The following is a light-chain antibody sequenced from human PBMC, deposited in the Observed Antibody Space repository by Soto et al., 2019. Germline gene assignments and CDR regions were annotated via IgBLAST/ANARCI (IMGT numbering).Light chain of an antibody. J-gene: IGKJ1*01. Sequence: IQLTQSPSSLSASVGDRVTITCRASQGISSYLAWYQQKPGKAPKLLIYAASTLQSGVPSRFSGSGSGTEFTLTITSLQPDDFATYYCQQFNSYSRTFGQGTKVDIK. V-gene: IGKV1-9*01. CDR1: QGISSY. CDR2: AAS. CDR3: QQFNSYSRT.